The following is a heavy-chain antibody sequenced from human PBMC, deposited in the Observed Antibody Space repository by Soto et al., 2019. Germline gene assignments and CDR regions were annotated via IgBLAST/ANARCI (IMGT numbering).Heavy chain of an antibody. J-gene: IGHJ4*02. D-gene: IGHD3-22*01. CDR3: ALRSMAVVPEY. CDR2: LYYGRSA. CDR1: GDSISTYY. V-gene: IGHV4-59*01. Sequence: QVQLQESGPGLVKPSETLSLTCAVSGDSISTYYCMWIRQPPGKGLESIGYLYYGRSANYNPSLKRRVTVSVDTSTKQCSLTLSSMAAADTAVYYCALRSMAVVPEYWGQGTLVTVSS.